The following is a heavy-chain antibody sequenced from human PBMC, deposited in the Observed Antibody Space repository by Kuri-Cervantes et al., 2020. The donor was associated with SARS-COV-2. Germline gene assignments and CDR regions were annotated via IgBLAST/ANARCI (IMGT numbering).Heavy chain of an antibody. V-gene: IGHV1-18*01. Sequence: ASVKVSCKASGYNFTSYGINWVRQAPVQGLEWMGWISGYNGNTNYAQKLQGRVTMTTDTSTSTAYMELRSLRSDDTAVYYCARDRGGNARITIFGVVTAKFGMDVWGQGTTVTVSS. D-gene: IGHD3-3*01. CDR2: ISGYNGNT. CDR1: GYNFTSYG. J-gene: IGHJ6*02. CDR3: ARDRGGNARITIFGVVTAKFGMDV.